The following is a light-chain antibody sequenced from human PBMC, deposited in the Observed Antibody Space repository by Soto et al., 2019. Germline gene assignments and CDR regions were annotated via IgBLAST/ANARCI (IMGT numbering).Light chain of an antibody. CDR1: DSNIGAPYH. CDR3: QTYDKSLNAMV. J-gene: IGLJ2*01. V-gene: IGLV1-40*01. Sequence: QSVLAQPPSVSGAPGQRVAISCVGSDSNIGAPYHVHWYRQVPGHAPTLLIFGDLSRPSGVPDRFSASKSGASASLGITGLQSEDEAVYYCQTYDKSLNAMVFGGGTKLTVL. CDR2: GDL.